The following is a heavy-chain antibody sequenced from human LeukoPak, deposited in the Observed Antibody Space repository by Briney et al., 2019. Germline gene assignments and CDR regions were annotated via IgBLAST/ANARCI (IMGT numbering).Heavy chain of an antibody. CDR2: IKSKTDGGTT. Sequence: GGSLRLSCAASGFTFSNAWMSWVRQAPGKGLEWVGRIKSKTDGGTTDYAAPVKGRFTISRDDSKNTLYLQMNSLKTEDTAVYYCTTDLPDSASYSGYWGQGTLVTVSS. D-gene: IGHD1-26*01. CDR3: TTDLPDSASYSGY. CDR1: GFTFSNAW. V-gene: IGHV3-15*01. J-gene: IGHJ4*02.